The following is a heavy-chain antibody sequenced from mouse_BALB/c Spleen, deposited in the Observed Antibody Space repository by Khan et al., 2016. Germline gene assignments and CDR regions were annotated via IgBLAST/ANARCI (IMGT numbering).Heavy chain of an antibody. Sequence: VKLLESGPGLVAPSQSLSITCTVSGFSLTSYGVHWVRQPPGKGLEWLVVIWSDGSTTYNSALKSRLSISKDNSKSQVFLKMNSLQTDDTAMYYCARRDDDGGAMDYWGQGTSDTVSS. D-gene: IGHD2-3*01. CDR2: IWSDGST. CDR1: GFSLTSYG. CDR3: ARRDDDGGAMDY. J-gene: IGHJ4*01. V-gene: IGHV2-6*02.